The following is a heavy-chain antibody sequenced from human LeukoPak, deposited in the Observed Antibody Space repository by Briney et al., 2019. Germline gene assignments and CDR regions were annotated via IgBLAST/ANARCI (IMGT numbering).Heavy chain of an antibody. J-gene: IGHJ4*02. CDR3: AREPVGDTFDY. CDR1: GFTFSDYY. Sequence: GGSLRLSCEASGFTFSDYYMSWIRQAPGKGLEWVSYISSSGSTIYYADSVKGRFTISRDNAKNSLYQQMNSLRAEDTVVYYCAREPVGDTFDYWGQGTLVTVAS. V-gene: IGHV3-11*01. D-gene: IGHD2-21*01. CDR2: ISSSGSTI.